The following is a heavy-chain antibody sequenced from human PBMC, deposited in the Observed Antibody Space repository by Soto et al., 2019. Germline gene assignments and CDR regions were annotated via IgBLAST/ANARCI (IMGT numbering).Heavy chain of an antibody. D-gene: IGHD3-10*01. CDR2: IIPIFGTA. CDR1: GGTFSSYA. CDR3: AGGIWVGEEWNYYYGMDV. Sequence: QVQLVQSGAEVKKPGSSVKVSCKASGGTFSSYAISWVRQAPGQGLEWMGGIIPIFGTANYAQKFQGRVTITADESTITANMELSSVRSEDTAVYYCAGGIWVGEEWNYYYGMDVWGQGTTVTVSS. J-gene: IGHJ6*02. V-gene: IGHV1-69*01.